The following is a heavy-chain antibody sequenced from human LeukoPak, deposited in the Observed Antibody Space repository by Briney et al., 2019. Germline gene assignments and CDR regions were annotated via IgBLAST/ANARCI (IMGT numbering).Heavy chain of an antibody. CDR2: IKEDGTEK. V-gene: IGHV3-7*01. CDR1: GFTFSNYW. D-gene: IGHD1-26*01. CDR3: ARAPIGRAYAFDI. J-gene: IGHJ3*02. Sequence: GGSLRLSCAASGFTFSNYWMGWVRQPPGKGLQWVANIKEDGTEKYYVDSVKGRFTISRDNAKNSLYLQMNSLRAEDTAVYYCARAPIGRAYAFDIWGQGTMVTVSP.